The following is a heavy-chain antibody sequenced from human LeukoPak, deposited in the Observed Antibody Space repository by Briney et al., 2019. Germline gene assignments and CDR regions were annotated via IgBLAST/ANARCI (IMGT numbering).Heavy chain of an antibody. CDR3: AKGVWTYYDFWSGYLTTAFDY. CDR1: GFTFSSYA. CDR2: ISYDGSNK. J-gene: IGHJ4*02. V-gene: IGHV3-30-3*01. Sequence: GGSLRLSCAASGFTFSSYAMHWVRQAPGKGLEWVAVISYDGSNKYYADSVKGRFTISRDNSKNTLYLQMNSLRAEDTAVYYCAKGVWTYYDFWSGYLTTAFDYWGQGTLVTVSS. D-gene: IGHD3-3*01.